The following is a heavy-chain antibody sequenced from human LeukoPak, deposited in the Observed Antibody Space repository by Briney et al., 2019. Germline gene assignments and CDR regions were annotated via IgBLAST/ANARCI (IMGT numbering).Heavy chain of an antibody. Sequence: GGSLRLSCAASGFTFSSYAMHWVRQAPGKGLEWVGRIKNKEEGEKTDYAAPVKGRFTISRDDSKATLFLQMNSLRMEDTAIYYCTTGIDYGGGYWGQGTLVSVSS. V-gene: IGHV3-15*05. CDR1: GFTFSSYA. J-gene: IGHJ4*02. CDR3: TTGIDYGGGY. D-gene: IGHD3-16*01. CDR2: IKNKEEGEKT.